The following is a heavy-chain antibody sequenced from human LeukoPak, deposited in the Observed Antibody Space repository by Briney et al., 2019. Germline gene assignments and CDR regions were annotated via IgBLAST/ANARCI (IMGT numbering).Heavy chain of an antibody. J-gene: IGHJ6*03. CDR1: GFTFSTYN. V-gene: IGHV3-48*01. D-gene: IGHD2-2*01. CDR2: ISSSSSTI. Sequence: GGSLRLSCAASGFTFSTYNMNWVRQAPGKGLEWVSYISSSSSTIYYADSVKGRFTISRDNAKNSLYLQMSSLRAEDTAVYYCARWSCSSTSCSSYYYYYYMDVWGKGTTVTVSS. CDR3: ARWSCSSTSCSSYYYYYYMDV.